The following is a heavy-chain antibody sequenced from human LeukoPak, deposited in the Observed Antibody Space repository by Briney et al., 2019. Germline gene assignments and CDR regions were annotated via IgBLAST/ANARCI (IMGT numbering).Heavy chain of an antibody. J-gene: IGHJ5*02. Sequence: GGSLRLSCAASGFTFSRYGMHWVRQAPGKGLEWVAVISYDGSNKYYTDSVKGRFTISRDNAKNSLYLQMNSLRAEDTAVYYCARDAHIVVVPAAIQYNWFDPWGQGTLVTVSS. V-gene: IGHV3-30*03. D-gene: IGHD2-2*01. CDR1: GFTFSRYG. CDR2: ISYDGSNK. CDR3: ARDAHIVVVPAAIQYNWFDP.